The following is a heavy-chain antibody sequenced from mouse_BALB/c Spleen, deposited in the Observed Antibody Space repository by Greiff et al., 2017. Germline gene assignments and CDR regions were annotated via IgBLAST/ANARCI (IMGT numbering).Heavy chain of an antibody. J-gene: IGHJ3*01. Sequence: EVKVVESGGGLVKPGGSLKLSCAASGFTFSSYAMSWVRQSPEKRLEWVAEISSGGSYTYYPDTVTGRFTISRDNAKNTLYLEMSSLRSEDTAMYYCARDGGSSPAWFAYWGQGTLVTVSA. CDR2: ISSGGSYT. CDR1: GFTFSSYA. CDR3: ARDGGSSPAWFAY. V-gene: IGHV5-9-4*01. D-gene: IGHD1-1*01.